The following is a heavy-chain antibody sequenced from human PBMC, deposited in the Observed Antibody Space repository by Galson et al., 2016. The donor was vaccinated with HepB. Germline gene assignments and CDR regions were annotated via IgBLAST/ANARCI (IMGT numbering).Heavy chain of an antibody. D-gene: IGHD3-22*01. CDR2: MSYDGSNK. V-gene: IGHV3-30*19. CDR3: AKDYSQYYYDSSGHYVYFDL. J-gene: IGHJ2*01. CDR1: GFDFPTSG. Sequence: SLRLSCAASGFDFPTSGMHWVRQAPGKGLEWVAVMSYDGSNKFYADSVKGRFTISRDNSKNTLYLQMNSLRAEDTAVYYCAKDYSQYYYDSSGHYVYFDLWGRGTLVTVSS.